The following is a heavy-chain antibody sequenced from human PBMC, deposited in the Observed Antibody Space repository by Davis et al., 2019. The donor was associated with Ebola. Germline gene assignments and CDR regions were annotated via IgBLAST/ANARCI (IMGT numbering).Heavy chain of an antibody. CDR3: TRDRNDYTSYHYFYGMDV. V-gene: IGHV3-21*01. CDR1: GFTFSSYS. J-gene: IGHJ6*02. CDR2: ISSSSSYI. D-gene: IGHD4-11*01. Sequence: GGSLRLSCAASGFTFSSYSMNWVRQAPGKGLEWVSSISSSSSYIYYADSVKGRFTISRDNAKNSLYLQLNSLRDEDTGVYYCTRDRNDYTSYHYFYGMDVWGQGTTVSVSS.